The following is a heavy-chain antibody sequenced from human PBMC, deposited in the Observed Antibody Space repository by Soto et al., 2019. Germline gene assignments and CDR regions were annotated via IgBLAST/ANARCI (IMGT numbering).Heavy chain of an antibody. D-gene: IGHD1-1*01. CDR2: INHSGST. CDR1: GGSFSGYY. CDR3: ATANWSHHYFDP. V-gene: IGHV4-34*01. Sequence: QVRLQQWGTGLLKSSETLSLTCAVYGGSFSGYYWSWLRQPPGKGLEWIGEINHSGSTNYNPSLQSRVTISVDTSKNQFSLKVTSVAAADTAVYYCATANWSHHYFDPWGQGTLVTVSS. J-gene: IGHJ5*02.